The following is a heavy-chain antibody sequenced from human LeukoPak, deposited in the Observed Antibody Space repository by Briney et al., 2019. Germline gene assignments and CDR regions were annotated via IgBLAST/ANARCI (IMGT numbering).Heavy chain of an antibody. V-gene: IGHV3-30*03. CDR3: ARDGRGGYLDY. J-gene: IGHJ4*02. Sequence: GGSLRLSCAASGFTFSDYYMSWIRQAPGKGLEWVAIISYDGSNKYYADSVKGRFTISRDNAKNSLCLQMNSLKAEDAAVYYCARDGRGGYLDYWGQGTLVTVSS. CDR2: ISYDGSNK. D-gene: IGHD3-10*01. CDR1: GFTFSDYY.